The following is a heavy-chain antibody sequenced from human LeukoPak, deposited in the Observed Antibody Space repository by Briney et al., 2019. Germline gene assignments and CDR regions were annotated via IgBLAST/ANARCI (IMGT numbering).Heavy chain of an antibody. V-gene: IGHV3-11*01. CDR2: ISSSGSTI. CDR1: GFTFSDYY. D-gene: IGHD4-17*01. CDR3: ARTDYGDYPSHYYYYYMDV. J-gene: IGHJ6*03. Sequence: PGGSLRLSCAASGFTFSDYYMSWIRQAPGKGLEWVSYISSSGSTIYYADSVKGRFTISRDNAKNSLYLQMNSLRAEDTAVYYCARTDYGDYPSHYYYYYMDVWGKGTTVTISS.